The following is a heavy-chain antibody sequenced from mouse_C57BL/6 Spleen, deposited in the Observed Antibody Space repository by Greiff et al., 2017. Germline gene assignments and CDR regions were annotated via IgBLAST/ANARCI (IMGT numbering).Heavy chain of an antibody. CDR3: ASRDDYEGLAWFAY. CDR2: IYPRSGNT. D-gene: IGHD2-4*01. CDR1: GYTFTSYG. V-gene: IGHV1-81*01. Sequence: QVHVKQSGAELARPGASVKLSCKASGYTFTSYGISWVKQRTGQGLEWIGEIYPRSGNTYYNEKFKGKATLTADKSSSTAYMELRSLTSEDSAVYFCASRDDYEGLAWFAYWGQGTLVTVSA. J-gene: IGHJ3*01.